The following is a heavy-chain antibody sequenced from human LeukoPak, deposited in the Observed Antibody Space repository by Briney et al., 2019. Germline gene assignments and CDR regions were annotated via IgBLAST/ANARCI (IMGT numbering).Heavy chain of an antibody. CDR3: ATGLWFGELHNWFDP. D-gene: IGHD3-10*01. J-gene: IGHJ5*02. CDR1: GYTLTELS. Sequence: GASVKVSCKVSGYTLTELSMHWVRQAPGKGLEWMGGFDPEDGETIYAQKFQGRVTMTEDTSTDTAYMELSSLRSEDTAVYYCATGLWFGELHNWFDPWGQGTLVTVSS. CDR2: FDPEDGET. V-gene: IGHV1-24*01.